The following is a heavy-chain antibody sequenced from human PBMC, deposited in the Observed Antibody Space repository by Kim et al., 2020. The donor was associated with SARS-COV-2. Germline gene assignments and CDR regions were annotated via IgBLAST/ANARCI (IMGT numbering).Heavy chain of an antibody. J-gene: IGHJ6*02. V-gene: IGHV3-13*01. CDR1: GFTFSSYD. CDR3: ARGRAVHGMDV. CDR2: IGTAGDT. Sequence: GGSLRLSCAASGFTFSSYDMHWVRQATGKGLEWVSAIGTAGDTYYPGSVKGRFTISRENAKNSLYLQMNSLRGGDTAVYYCARGRAVHGMDVWGQGTTVTVSS.